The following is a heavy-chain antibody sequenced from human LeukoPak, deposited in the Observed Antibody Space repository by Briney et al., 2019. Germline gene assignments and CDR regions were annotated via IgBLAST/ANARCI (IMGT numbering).Heavy chain of an antibody. V-gene: IGHV4-34*01. CDR1: GGSFGGYY. CDR2: INHSGST. J-gene: IGHJ5*02. D-gene: IGHD1-26*01. CDR3: ARAPLYRTWFDP. Sequence: SETLSLTCAVYGGSFGGYYWSWIRQPPGKGLEWIGEINHSGSTNYNPSLKSRVTISVDTSKNQFSLKLSSVTAADTAVYYCARAPLYRTWFDPWGQGTLVTVSS.